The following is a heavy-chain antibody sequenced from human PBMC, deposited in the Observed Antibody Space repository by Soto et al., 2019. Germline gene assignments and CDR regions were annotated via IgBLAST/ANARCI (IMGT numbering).Heavy chain of an antibody. D-gene: IGHD2-15*01. CDR2: ISYDGSNK. CDR3: AKDRGMVAAYYYYGMDV. Sequence: SLRLSCAASGFTFSNYGMHWVRQAPDKGLEWVAVISYDGSNKYYADSVKGRFTISRDNSKNTLYLQMNSLRAEDTAVYYCAKDRGMVAAYYYYGMDVWGQGTTVTVSS. V-gene: IGHV3-30*18. CDR1: GFTFSNYG. J-gene: IGHJ6*02.